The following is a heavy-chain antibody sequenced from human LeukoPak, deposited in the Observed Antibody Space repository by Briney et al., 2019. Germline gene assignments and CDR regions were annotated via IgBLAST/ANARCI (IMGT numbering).Heavy chain of an antibody. V-gene: IGHV4-61*02. J-gene: IGHJ4*02. CDR3: ARETILLYYYDSSGIDY. CDR1: GGSISSGSYY. CDR2: IYTSGST. Sequence: SETLSLTCTVSGGSISSGSYYWSWIRQPAGKVLEWIGRIYTSGSTNYNPSLKSRVTISVDTSKNQFSLKLSSVTAADTALYYCARETILLYYYDSSGIDYWGQGTLVTVSS. D-gene: IGHD3-22*01.